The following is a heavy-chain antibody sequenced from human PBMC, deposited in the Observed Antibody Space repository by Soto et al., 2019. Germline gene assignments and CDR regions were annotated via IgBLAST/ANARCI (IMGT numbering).Heavy chain of an antibody. D-gene: IGHD3-3*01. CDR1: GYTFTSYG. Sequence: ASVKVSCKASGYTFTSYGISWVRQAPGQGLEWMGWISAYNGNTNYAQKLQGRVTMTTDTSTSTAYMELRSLRSDDTAVYYCSRVPIMYYDFWSGYYYYYYMDVWVKGTTVTVSS. V-gene: IGHV1-18*01. J-gene: IGHJ6*03. CDR3: SRVPIMYYDFWSGYYYYYYMDV. CDR2: ISAYNGNT.